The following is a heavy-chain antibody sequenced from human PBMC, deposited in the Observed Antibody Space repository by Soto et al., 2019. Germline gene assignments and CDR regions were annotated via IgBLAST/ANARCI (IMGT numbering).Heavy chain of an antibody. J-gene: IGHJ4*02. CDR1: GGTFNSYI. V-gene: IGHV1-69*13. CDR2: IIPIFGSA. CDR3: ARAFASNKYYFDS. D-gene: IGHD3-3*02. Sequence: SVKVSCKTSGGTFNSYIITWVRQAPGQGLEWMGGIIPIFGSADYAQKLQGRVTITADESTSTAYMELSSLRSEDTAVYYCARAFASNKYYFDSWGQGTQVTVFS.